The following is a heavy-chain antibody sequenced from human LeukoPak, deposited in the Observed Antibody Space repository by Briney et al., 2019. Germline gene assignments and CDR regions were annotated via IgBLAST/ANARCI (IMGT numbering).Heavy chain of an antibody. CDR2: ISGSGGST. D-gene: IGHD3-22*01. Sequence: PGGSLGLSCAASGFTFSSYAMSWVRQAPGKGLEWVSAISGSGGSTYYADSVKGRFTISRDNSKNTLYLQMNSLRAEDTAVYYCAKDAVSTSSGYYSSDYSDYWGQGTLVTVSS. CDR1: GFTFSSYA. J-gene: IGHJ4*02. CDR3: AKDAVSTSSGYYSSDYSDY. V-gene: IGHV3-23*01.